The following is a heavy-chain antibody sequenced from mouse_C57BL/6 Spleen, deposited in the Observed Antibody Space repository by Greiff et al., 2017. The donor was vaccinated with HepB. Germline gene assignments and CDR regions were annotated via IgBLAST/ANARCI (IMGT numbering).Heavy chain of an antibody. CDR2: IDPEDGET. Sequence: VQLQQSGAELVQPGASVKLSCTASGFNIKDYYMHWVKQRTEQGLEWIGRIDPEDGETKYAPKFQGKATITADTSSNTADLQRSSLTSEDTAVYYCARHDNDGEYFDYWGQGTTLTVSS. CDR3: ARHDNDGEYFDY. V-gene: IGHV14-2*01. D-gene: IGHD2-4*01. CDR1: GFNIKDYY. J-gene: IGHJ2*01.